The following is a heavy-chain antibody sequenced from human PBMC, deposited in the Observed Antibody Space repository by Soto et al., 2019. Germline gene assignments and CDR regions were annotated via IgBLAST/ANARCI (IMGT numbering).Heavy chain of an antibody. V-gene: IGHV3-15*07. CDR2: IKRTIDGEAT. CDR1: GFSFSNAW. D-gene: IGHD2-15*01. Sequence: EVQLVEAGGGLVKPGGSLRLSCAASGFSFSNAWMNWVRQAPGKGLEWVGRIKRTIDGEATDYAGPVKGSFTVFRDDSKSALYLQMNSLKGDDTAVYYCTTGSVEGVWGQGTTVTVS. J-gene: IGHJ6*02. CDR3: TTGSVEGV.